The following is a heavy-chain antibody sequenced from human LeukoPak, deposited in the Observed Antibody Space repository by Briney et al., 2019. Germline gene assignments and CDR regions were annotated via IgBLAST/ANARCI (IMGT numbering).Heavy chain of an antibody. Sequence: SQTLSLTCTVSGGSISRGVYYWSWIRQPPGNGLEWIGYIYYSGTTYYYPSLKSRVTISTDTSKNQFSLKLSSVTAADTAFYYCARAIAVTGNGYYFDYWGQGTLVTVSS. CDR1: GGSISRGVYY. V-gene: IGHV4-30-4*01. D-gene: IGHD6-19*01. CDR2: IYYSGTT. J-gene: IGHJ4*02. CDR3: ARAIAVTGNGYYFDY.